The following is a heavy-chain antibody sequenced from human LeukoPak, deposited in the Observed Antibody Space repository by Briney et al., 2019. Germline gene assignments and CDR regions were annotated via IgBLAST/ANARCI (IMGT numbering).Heavy chain of an antibody. D-gene: IGHD3-22*01. CDR3: TRTRDYYDSSGS. CDR1: GFTFSGSA. V-gene: IGHV3-73*01. CDR2: IRSKANSYAT. Sequence: GGSLRLSCAASGFTFSGSAMHWVRQASGKGLEWVGRIRSKANSYATAYAASVKGRFTISRDDSKNTAYLLMNSLKTEDTAVYYCTRTRDYYDSSGSWRQGTLVTVSS. J-gene: IGHJ5*02.